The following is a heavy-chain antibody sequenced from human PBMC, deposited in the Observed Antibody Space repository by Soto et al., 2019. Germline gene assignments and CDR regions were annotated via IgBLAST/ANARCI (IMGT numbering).Heavy chain of an antibody. V-gene: IGHV4-34*01. Sequence: SETLSLTCAVYGGSFSGYYWSWIRQPPGKGLEWIGEINHSGSTNYNPSLKSRVTISVDTSKNQFSLKLSSVTAADTAVYYCARGDTFDYWGQGTLVTVPQ. CDR3: ARGDTFDY. D-gene: IGHD3-9*01. CDR2: INHSGST. J-gene: IGHJ4*02. CDR1: GGSFSGYY.